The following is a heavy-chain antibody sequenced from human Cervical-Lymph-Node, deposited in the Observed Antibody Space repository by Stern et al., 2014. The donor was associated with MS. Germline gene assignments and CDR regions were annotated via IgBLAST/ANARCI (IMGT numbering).Heavy chain of an antibody. V-gene: IGHV1-69*01. CDR2: IVPRFGAA. J-gene: IGHJ6*02. Sequence: QLQLVQSGAEMKKPGSSVKVSCMASGGTFSDYAISWVLQAPGHGLERMGGIVPRFGAAHYGQKFQGRVTITADESTSTAFMELSGLRSDDTAVYYCARCRVLLTAFYDSMDVWGRGTTVSVSS. CDR1: GGTFSDYA. D-gene: IGHD2/OR15-2a*01. CDR3: ARCRVLLTAFYDSMDV.